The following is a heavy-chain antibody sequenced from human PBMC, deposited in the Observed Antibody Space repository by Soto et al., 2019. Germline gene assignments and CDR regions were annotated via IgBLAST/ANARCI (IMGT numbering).Heavy chain of an antibody. V-gene: IGHV1-69*12. D-gene: IGHD5-18*01. CDR2: VVPVFGMP. CDR3: ARDGSTGETAMVSQDFYGMDV. CDR1: GDTFISYA. Sequence: QVQLVQSGAEVKKPGSSVKVSCKSSGDTFISYAISWVRQAPGQGLEWMGGVVPVFGMPNYAQKFQGRVTIIADESTSTAYLELSSLTTEDTAVYYCARDGSTGETAMVSQDFYGMDVWGKGTTVTVSS. J-gene: IGHJ6*04.